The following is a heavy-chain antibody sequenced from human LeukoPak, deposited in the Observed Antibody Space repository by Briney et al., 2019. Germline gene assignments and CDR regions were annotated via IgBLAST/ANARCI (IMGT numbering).Heavy chain of an antibody. CDR3: ARGTTVTTFDY. CDR2: FYYSGST. CDR1: GGSISSGGYY. D-gene: IGHD4-17*01. V-gene: IGHV4-31*03. Sequence: PSQTLSLTCTVSGGSISSGGYYWSWIRQHPGKGLEWIGYFYYSGSTYYNPSLKSRVTISVDTSKNQFSLKLSSVTAADTAVYYCARGTTVTTFDYWGQGTLVTVSS. J-gene: IGHJ4*02.